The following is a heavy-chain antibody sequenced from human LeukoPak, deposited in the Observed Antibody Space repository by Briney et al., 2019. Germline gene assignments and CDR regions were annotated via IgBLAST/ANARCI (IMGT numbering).Heavy chain of an antibody. CDR1: GGTFSSYA. D-gene: IGHD1-1*01. CDR3: ARTPSWNDVRYFDY. CDR2: FIPIFGTA. V-gene: IGHV1-69*05. Sequence: SVKVSCKASGGTFSSYAISWVRQAPGQGLEWMGGFIPIFGTANYAQKFQGRVTITTDESTSTAHMELSSLRSEDTAVYYCARTPSWNDVRYFDYWGQGTLVTVSS. J-gene: IGHJ4*02.